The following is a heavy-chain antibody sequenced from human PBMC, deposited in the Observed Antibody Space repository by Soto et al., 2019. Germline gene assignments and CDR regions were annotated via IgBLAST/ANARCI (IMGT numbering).Heavy chain of an antibody. CDR2: IYTSGST. Sequence: SETLSLTCTVSGGSISSYYWSWIRQPAGKGLEWIGRIYTSGSTNYNPSLKSRVTMSVDTSKNQFPLKLSSVTAADTAVYYCARDESHYYDSSGYYDYWGQGTLVTVSS. D-gene: IGHD3-22*01. CDR3: ARDESHYYDSSGYYDY. J-gene: IGHJ4*02. CDR1: GGSISSYY. V-gene: IGHV4-4*07.